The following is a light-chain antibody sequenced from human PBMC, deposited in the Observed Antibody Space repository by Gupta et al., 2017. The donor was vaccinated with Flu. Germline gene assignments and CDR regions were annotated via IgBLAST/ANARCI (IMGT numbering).Light chain of an antibody. CDR1: TSDVGGYNS. J-gene: IGLJ2*01. V-gene: IGLV2-14*01. CDR2: DVS. Sequence: QSALTQPAYVPGSPGQSITISCTGTTSDVGGYNSVSWYQQSPGTAPNLMIYDVSNRPSGISNRFSGSKSGNTASLTISGLQAEDEADYYCSSYTSGSTLVVAFGGGTKLTVL. CDR3: SSYTSGSTLVVA.